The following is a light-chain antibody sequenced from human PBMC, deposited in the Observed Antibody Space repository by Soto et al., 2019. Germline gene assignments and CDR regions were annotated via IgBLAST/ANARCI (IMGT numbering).Light chain of an antibody. CDR2: DVS. J-gene: IGLJ1*01. Sequence: QSVLTQPASVSGSPGQSITISCTGTSSDVGRFNYVSWYQQHPGKAPKLIIYDVSYRPSGISNRFSGSKSGNTASLTISGLQAEDEADYYCTSYTSSSTLYVFGTGTKVTV. CDR1: SSDVGRFNY. CDR3: TSYTSSSTLYV. V-gene: IGLV2-14*03.